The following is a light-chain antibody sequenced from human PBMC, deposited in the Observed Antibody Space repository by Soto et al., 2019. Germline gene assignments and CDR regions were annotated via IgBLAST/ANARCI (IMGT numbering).Light chain of an antibody. CDR3: QQSYRTPRT. J-gene: IGKJ1*01. CDR2: SAS. CDR1: QSISDY. Sequence: DIQMTPSPSSLSASIGDRVTITCRASQSISDYLNRYQQKPGNAPKLLIYSASTLHSGVPSRFSGSGSATDFTLTISSLQPEDFATYYCQQSYRTPRTFGQGTKVEIK. V-gene: IGKV1-39*01.